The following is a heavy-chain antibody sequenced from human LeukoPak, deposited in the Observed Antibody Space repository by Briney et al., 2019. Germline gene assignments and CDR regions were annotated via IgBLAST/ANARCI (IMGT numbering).Heavy chain of an antibody. D-gene: IGHD3-22*01. J-gene: IGHJ4*02. Sequence: PSETLSLTCTASGGSISSSSYYWGWIRQPPGKGLEWIGSIYYSGSTYYNPSLKSRVTISVDTSKNQFSLKLSSVTAADTAVYYCASLSPSYDSSGYYYYFDYWGQGTLVTVSS. CDR1: GGSISSSSYY. CDR3: ASLSPSYDSSGYYYYFDY. V-gene: IGHV4-39*01. CDR2: IYYSGST.